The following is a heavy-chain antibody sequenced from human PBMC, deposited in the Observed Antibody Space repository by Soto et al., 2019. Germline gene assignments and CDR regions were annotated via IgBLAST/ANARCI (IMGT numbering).Heavy chain of an antibody. CDR1: GFTFGDYA. CDR2: IRSKAYGGTT. V-gene: IGHV3-49*03. CDR3: TRDFPLGYCSGGSCYRSYYYYMDV. D-gene: IGHD2-15*01. Sequence: GVSLRLSCTASGFTFGDYAMSWFRQAPGKGLEWVGFIRSKAYGGTTEYAASVKGRFTISRDDSKSIAYLQMNSLKTEDTAVYYCTRDFPLGYCSGGSCYRSYYYYMDVWGKGTTVTVSS. J-gene: IGHJ6*03.